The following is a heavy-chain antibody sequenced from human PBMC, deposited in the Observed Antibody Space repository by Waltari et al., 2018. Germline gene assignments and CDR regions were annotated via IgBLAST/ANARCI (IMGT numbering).Heavy chain of an antibody. Sequence: QVQLQQWGAGLLKPSETLSLTCAVYGGSFSGYYWSWIRPPPGQGLEWIGEINHSGSTNYNPTLKSRVTISVDTSKNQFSLKLSSVTAADTAVYYWARQTGGITMVRGVNWFDPWGQGTLVTVSS. CDR3: ARQTGGITMVRGVNWFDP. D-gene: IGHD3-10*01. V-gene: IGHV4-34*01. CDR2: INHSGST. J-gene: IGHJ5*02. CDR1: GGSFSGYY.